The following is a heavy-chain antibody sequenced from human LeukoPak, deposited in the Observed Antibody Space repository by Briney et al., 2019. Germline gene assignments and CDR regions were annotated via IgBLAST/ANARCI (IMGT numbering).Heavy chain of an antibody. CDR1: GFTFSSYS. Sequence: GGSLRLSCAASGFTFSSYSMNWDRQAPGKGLEWVSSISSSSSYIYYADSVKGRFTISRDNAKNSLYLQMNSLRAEDTAVYYCARLQYYDFWSGSPSGYYYMDVWGKGTTVTVSS. J-gene: IGHJ6*03. V-gene: IGHV3-21*01. D-gene: IGHD3-3*01. CDR3: ARLQYYDFWSGSPSGYYYMDV. CDR2: ISSSSSYI.